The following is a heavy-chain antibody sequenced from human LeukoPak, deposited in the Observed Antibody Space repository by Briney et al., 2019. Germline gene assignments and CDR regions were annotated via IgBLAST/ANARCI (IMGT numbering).Heavy chain of an antibody. D-gene: IGHD3-16*01. CDR3: ARLDEHNSYIHY. J-gene: IGHJ4*02. Sequence: ASVKVSCKASGYTFTGYYMHWVRQAPGQGLEWMGWINPNSGGTNYAQKFQGRVTMTRDTSISTAYMELSRLGSDDTDVFYCARLDEHNSYIHYWGQGTLVIVSS. V-gene: IGHV1-2*02. CDR1: GYTFTGYY. CDR2: INPNSGGT.